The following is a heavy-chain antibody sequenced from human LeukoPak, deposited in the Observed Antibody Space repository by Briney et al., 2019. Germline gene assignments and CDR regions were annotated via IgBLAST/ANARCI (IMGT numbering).Heavy chain of an antibody. J-gene: IGHJ4*02. D-gene: IGHD6-19*01. CDR2: ISSSSSYI. V-gene: IGHV3-21*01. Sequence: GGSLRLSCAASGFTFSSYSMNWVRQAPGKGLEWVSSISSSSSYIYYADSVKGRFTISRDNAKNSLYLQMNSLRAEDTAVYYCASRPGIEVAGFDYWGQGTLVTVSS. CDR1: GFTFSSYS. CDR3: ASRPGIEVAGFDY.